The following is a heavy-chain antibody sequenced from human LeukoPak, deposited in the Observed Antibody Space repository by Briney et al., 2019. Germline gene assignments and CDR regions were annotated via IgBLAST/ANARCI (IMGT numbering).Heavy chain of an antibody. J-gene: IGHJ6*03. CDR3: ARNIVVVPAAMDYYYMDV. V-gene: IGHV4-38-2*01. CDR1: GYSISSGYY. CDR2: IYHSGST. D-gene: IGHD2-2*01. Sequence: PSETLSLTCAVSGYSISSGYYWGWIRQPPGKGLEWIGSIYHSGSTYYNPSLKSRVTISVDTSKNQFSLELSSVTAADTAVYYCARNIVVVPAAMDYYYMDVWGKGTTVTVSS.